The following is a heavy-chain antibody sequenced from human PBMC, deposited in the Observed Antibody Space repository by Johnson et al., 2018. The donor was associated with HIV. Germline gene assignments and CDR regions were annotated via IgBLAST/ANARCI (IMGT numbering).Heavy chain of an antibody. CDR2: IKSKADGGTT. Sequence: VQLVESGGGLVKPGGSLRLSCAASGFTFSHAWMTWVRQAPGKGLEWVGRIKSKADGGTTDYAAPVKGRFIISRDDSKNTLYLQMNSLRAEDTAVYYCAAYGSGDGEAFDIWGQGTMVTVSS. J-gene: IGHJ3*02. CDR3: AAYGSGDGEAFDI. D-gene: IGHD3-10*01. V-gene: IGHV3-15*01. CDR1: GFTFSHAW.